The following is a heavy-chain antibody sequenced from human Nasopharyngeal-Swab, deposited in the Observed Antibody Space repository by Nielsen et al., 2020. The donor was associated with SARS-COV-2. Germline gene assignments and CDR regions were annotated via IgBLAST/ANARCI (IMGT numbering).Heavy chain of an antibody. Sequence: SETLSLTCTVSGGSISSGSYYWSWIRQPAGKGLEWIGRIYPSGITDYNPSLKSRVTISEDTSKNRFSLKLTSVTAADTAVYYCARGLRGVTTYYYYYMDVWGKGTTVTVSS. CDR3: ARGLRGVTTYYYYYMDV. J-gene: IGHJ6*03. CDR2: IYPSGIT. CDR1: GGSISSGSYY. D-gene: IGHD4-17*01. V-gene: IGHV4-61*02.